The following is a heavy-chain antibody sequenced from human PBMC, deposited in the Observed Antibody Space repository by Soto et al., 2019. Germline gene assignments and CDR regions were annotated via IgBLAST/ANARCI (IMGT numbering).Heavy chain of an antibody. V-gene: IGHV3-23*01. D-gene: IGHD1-1*01. CDR1: GFTFSYYA. J-gene: IGHJ4*02. CDR3: AKERLERHFGFDS. CDR2: VSGSGDDT. Sequence: EVQVLESGGGLVQPGGSLRLSCAASGFTFSYYAMSWVRQAPGKGLEWVSGVSGSGDDTYYAKSVKGRFTVSRDNSKNTLYLQMNSLRAEDTALYYCAKERLERHFGFDSWGQGTLVAVSS.